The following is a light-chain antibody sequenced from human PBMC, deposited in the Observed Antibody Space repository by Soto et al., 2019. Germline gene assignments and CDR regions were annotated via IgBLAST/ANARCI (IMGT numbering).Light chain of an antibody. V-gene: IGKV3-11*01. Sequence: DIMVKQSPATLSLSPGESATLYCRASQSIGHFLVWYQQKPGQAPRLLISDASKRATGIPARFSGIGSGTDFTLTINSLQPEDSAIYYCQQRSNWPVSFGGGTKVDI. CDR3: QQRSNWPVS. CDR2: DAS. CDR1: QSIGHF. J-gene: IGKJ4*01.